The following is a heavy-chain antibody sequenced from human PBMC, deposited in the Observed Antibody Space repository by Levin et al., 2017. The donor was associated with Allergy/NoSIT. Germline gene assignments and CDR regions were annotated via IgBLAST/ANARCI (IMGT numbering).Heavy chain of an antibody. CDR1: GFTFSSYA. J-gene: IGHJ4*02. D-gene: IGHD2-8*01. CDR2: ICSYDSCA. CDR3: AKDRIVLMAYATFFDS. Sequence: GGSLRLSCAASGFTFSSYAMTWVRQAPGKGLEWVSSICSYDSCAYYADSVKGRFTISRDNSRKTLFLQMNRLRAEDTAVYYCAKDRIVLMAYATFFDSWGQGTAVTVSS. V-gene: IGHV3-23*03.